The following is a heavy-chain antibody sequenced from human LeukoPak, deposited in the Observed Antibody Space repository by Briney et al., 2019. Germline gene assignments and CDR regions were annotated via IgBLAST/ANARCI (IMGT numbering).Heavy chain of an antibody. CDR3: ARDNIGLGPSGCGSLDY. Sequence: GRSLRLSCAASGFTFSSYAMHWVRQAPGKGLEWVAVISYDGSNKYYADSVKGRFTISRDNSKNTLYLQMNSLRAEDTAVYYCARDNIGLGPSGCGSLDYWGQGTLVTVSS. D-gene: IGHD3-22*01. J-gene: IGHJ4*02. V-gene: IGHV3-30-3*01. CDR2: ISYDGSNK. CDR1: GFTFSSYA.